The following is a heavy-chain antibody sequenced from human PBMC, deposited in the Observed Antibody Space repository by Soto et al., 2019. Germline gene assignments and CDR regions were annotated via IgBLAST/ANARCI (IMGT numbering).Heavy chain of an antibody. CDR3: ARDQCVVVTAELNYGLDV. D-gene: IGHD2-21*02. Sequence: QVQLVESGGGVVQPGRSLRLSCAASGFTFRSYGMHWVRQAPGKGLEWVAVISYDGSNKYYADSVKGRFTISRDNSNNTLFLQMNSLRAEDTAVYYCARDQCVVVTAELNYGLDVWGQGTTVTVSS. J-gene: IGHJ6*02. V-gene: IGHV3-30*03. CDR2: ISYDGSNK. CDR1: GFTFRSYG.